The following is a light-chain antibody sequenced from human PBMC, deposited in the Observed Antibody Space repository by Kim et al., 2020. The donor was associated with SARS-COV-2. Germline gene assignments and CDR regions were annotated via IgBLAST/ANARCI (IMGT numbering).Light chain of an antibody. J-gene: IGLJ3*02. V-gene: IGLV5-45*02. CDR3: MIWHSSAWV. Sequence: LTCTLRSCINVGTYSMFWYQQKPGSPPQYLLRYKSDSDKQQGSGVPSRFSGSKDASANAGILLISGLQSEDEADYYCMIWHSSAWVFGGGTQLTVL. CDR1: SCINVGTYS. CDR2: YKSDSDK.